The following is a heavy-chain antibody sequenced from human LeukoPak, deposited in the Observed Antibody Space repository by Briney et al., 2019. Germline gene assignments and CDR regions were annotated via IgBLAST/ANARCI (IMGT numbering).Heavy chain of an antibody. J-gene: IGHJ4*02. CDR3: ARDRGGSYSPDH. D-gene: IGHD1-26*01. V-gene: IGHV3-30*04. Sequence: GGSLRLSCAASGFTFSSYAMHWVRQAPGKGLEWVAVISYDGSNKYYADSVKGRFTISRDNSKNTLYLQMNSLRAEDTAVYYCARDRGGSYSPDHWGQGTLVTVSS. CDR2: ISYDGSNK. CDR1: GFTFSSYA.